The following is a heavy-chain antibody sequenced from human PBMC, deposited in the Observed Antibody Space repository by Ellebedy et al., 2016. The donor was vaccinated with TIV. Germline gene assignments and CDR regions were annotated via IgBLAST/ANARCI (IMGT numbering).Heavy chain of an antibody. D-gene: IGHD2-2*01. Sequence: GGSLRLSXAASGFTFRDYYMSWIRQAPGKGLEWVSYISTSGDTISYAGSVKGRFTMSRDNAKNSLYLQMNSLRAEDTAVYYCAKAEADIVVVPAAQVDYWGQGTLVTVSS. CDR3: AKAEADIVVVPAAQVDY. CDR2: ISTSGDTI. J-gene: IGHJ4*02. CDR1: GFTFRDYY. V-gene: IGHV3-11*01.